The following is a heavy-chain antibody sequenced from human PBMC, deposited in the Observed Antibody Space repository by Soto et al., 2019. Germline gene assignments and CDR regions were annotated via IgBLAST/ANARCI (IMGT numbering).Heavy chain of an antibody. J-gene: IGHJ4*02. V-gene: IGHV3-49*04. CDR3: TRYYYESSGYYVY. CDR2: IRGETNGGTA. Sequence: GGSLRLSCTASGFNFANYALTWVRQAPGKGLEWVGFIRGETNGGTADYAASLKGRITISRDDSKSIAYLEINSLQTEDTAVYYCTRYYYESSGYYVYWGQGTLVTVSS. D-gene: IGHD3-22*01. CDR1: GFNFANYA.